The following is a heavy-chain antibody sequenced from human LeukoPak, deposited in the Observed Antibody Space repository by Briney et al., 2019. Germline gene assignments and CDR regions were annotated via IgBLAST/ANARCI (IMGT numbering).Heavy chain of an antibody. CDR2: IYPGDSDT. Sequence: GESLKISCKGSGYSFTNYWIGWVRPMPGKGLEWMGLIYPGDSDTKYSPSFQGQVTISTDKFISTAYLQWSSLKASDTAMYYCARRHYDRSAFDIWGQGTMVTVSS. D-gene: IGHD3-22*01. V-gene: IGHV5-51*01. J-gene: IGHJ3*02. CDR1: GYSFTNYW. CDR3: ARRHYDRSAFDI.